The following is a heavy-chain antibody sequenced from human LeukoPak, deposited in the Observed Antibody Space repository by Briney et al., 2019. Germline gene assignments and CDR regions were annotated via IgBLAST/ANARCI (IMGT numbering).Heavy chain of an antibody. Sequence: GGSLRLSCAASGFTFSSYGMHWVRQAPGKGLGWVAFIRYDGSNKYYADSVKGRFTISRDNSKNTLYLQMNSLRAEDTAVYYCAKDRSYYDSSGFDYWGQGTLVTVSS. CDR2: IRYDGSNK. J-gene: IGHJ4*02. V-gene: IGHV3-30*02. CDR3: AKDRSYYDSSGFDY. CDR1: GFTFSSYG. D-gene: IGHD3-22*01.